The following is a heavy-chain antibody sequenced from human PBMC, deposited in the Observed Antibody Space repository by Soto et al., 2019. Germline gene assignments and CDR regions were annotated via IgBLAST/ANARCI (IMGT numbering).Heavy chain of an antibody. CDR1: GYSFTSYW. Sequence: PGESLKISCKGSGYSFTSYWIGWVRQMPGKGLEWMGIIYPGDSYTNYSPSFQGHVTISADKSISTAYLQWSSLKASDTAMYYCARLLQQSYYYYGMDVWGQGTTVTVSS. J-gene: IGHJ6*02. CDR3: ARLLQQSYYYYGMDV. CDR2: IYPGDSYT. D-gene: IGHD1-1*01. V-gene: IGHV5-51*01.